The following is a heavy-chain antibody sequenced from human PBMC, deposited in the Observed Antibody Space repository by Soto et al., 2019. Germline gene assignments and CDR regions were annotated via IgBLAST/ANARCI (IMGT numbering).Heavy chain of an antibody. CDR1: GYTFSNYG. Sequence: QVQLVQSGAEVKKPGASVTVSCKTSGYTFSNYGINWVRQAPGQGLEWMGWISGYNGNTNYAQTVQGRVTMTTDTSTGTVYMELRSLKSDDTAIYYCSSFMMVGGWFDPNYYHGMDVWGQGTTVTVSS. J-gene: IGHJ6*02. CDR2: ISGYNGNT. V-gene: IGHV1-18*01. CDR3: SSFMMVGGWFDPNYYHGMDV. D-gene: IGHD6-19*01.